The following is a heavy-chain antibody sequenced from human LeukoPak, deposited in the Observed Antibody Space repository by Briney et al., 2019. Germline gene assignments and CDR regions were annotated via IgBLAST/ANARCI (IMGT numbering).Heavy chain of an antibody. CDR2: IYYSGST. CDR1: GGSISSSSYY. V-gene: IGHV4-39*01. CDR3: ARGYTIFGVVYMDV. D-gene: IGHD3-3*01. Sequence: SETLSLTCTVSGGSISSSSYYWGWIRQPPGKGLEWIGSIYYSGSTYYNPSLKSRVTISVDTSKNQFSLKLSSVTAADTAVYYCARGYTIFGVVYMDVWGKGTTVTVSS. J-gene: IGHJ6*04.